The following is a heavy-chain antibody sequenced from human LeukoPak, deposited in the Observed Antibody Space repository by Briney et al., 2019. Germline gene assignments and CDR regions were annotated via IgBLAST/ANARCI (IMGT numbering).Heavy chain of an antibody. V-gene: IGHV1-46*01. D-gene: IGHD2-2*01. Sequence: ASVKVSCKASGYTFTSYYMHWVRQASGQGLEWMGIINPSGGSTSYAQKFQGRVTMTRDTSTSTVYMELSSLRSEDTAVYYCASGIVVVPAAIGMDVWGQGTTVTVSS. CDR1: GYTFTSYY. CDR3: ASGIVVVPAAIGMDV. CDR2: INPSGGST. J-gene: IGHJ6*02.